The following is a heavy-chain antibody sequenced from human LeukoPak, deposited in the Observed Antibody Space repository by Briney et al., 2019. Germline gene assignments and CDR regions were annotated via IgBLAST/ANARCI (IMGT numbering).Heavy chain of an antibody. CDR2: IYTSGST. Sequence: PSETLSLTCTVSGGSISSGSYYWRGIRQPAGRGVEWIGRIYTSGSTNYNPSRKSRVTISVDTSKNQFSLKLSSVTAADTAVYYCARAKMTTVTTGFDPWGQGTLVTVSS. V-gene: IGHV4-61*02. CDR3: ARAKMTTVTTGFDP. D-gene: IGHD4-11*01. J-gene: IGHJ5*02. CDR1: GGSISSGSYY.